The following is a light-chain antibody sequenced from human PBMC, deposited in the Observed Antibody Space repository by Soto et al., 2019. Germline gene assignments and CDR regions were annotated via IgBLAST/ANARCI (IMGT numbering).Light chain of an antibody. CDR1: QSVSNY. J-gene: IGKJ1*01. V-gene: IGKV1-39*01. CDR3: QQSYYHPT. Sequence: DHQMAQSPSSLSASVGDRVTMTCRGSQSVSNYLHWYQQQPGKAPNLLIYDASSLQSGVPSRFSGSGSGTDFPLTISSLPREDFATYYCQQSYYHPTFGQGTKVDIK. CDR2: DAS.